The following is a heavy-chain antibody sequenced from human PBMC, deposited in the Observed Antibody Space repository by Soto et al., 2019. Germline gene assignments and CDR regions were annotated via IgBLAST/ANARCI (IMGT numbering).Heavy chain of an antibody. CDR2: IYYSGST. D-gene: IGHD2-15*01. J-gene: IGHJ6*02. V-gene: IGHV4-31*03. Sequence: SETLSLTCTVSGRSISSVNYYWSWIRQHPGKGLEWIGYIYYSGSTYYNPSLKSRVTISVDTSKNQFSLKLSSVTAADTAVYYCARDDGGSGYYGMDVWGQGTTVTVSS. CDR1: GRSISSVNYY. CDR3: ARDDGGSGYYGMDV.